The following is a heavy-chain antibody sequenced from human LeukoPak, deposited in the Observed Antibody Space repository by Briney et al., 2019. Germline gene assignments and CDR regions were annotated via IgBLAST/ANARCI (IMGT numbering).Heavy chain of an antibody. J-gene: IGHJ3*02. CDR1: GGSISSGDYY. CDR3: ATYSSDWYPDAFDI. D-gene: IGHD6-19*01. Sequence: SQTLSLTCTVSGGSISSGDYYWSWIRQPPGKGLEWIGYIYYSGNTNYNPSLKSRVTISVDTSKNQFSLKLTSVTAADTAMYYCATYSSDWYPDAFDIWGQGTMVTVSS. V-gene: IGHV4-30-4*01. CDR2: IYYSGNT.